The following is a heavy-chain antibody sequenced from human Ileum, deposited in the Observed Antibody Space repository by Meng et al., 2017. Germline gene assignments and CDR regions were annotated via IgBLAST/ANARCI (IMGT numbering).Heavy chain of an antibody. V-gene: IGHV1-3*01. J-gene: IGHJ4*01. CDR3: GRGRASFYFDF. CDR1: GFTFSNYA. Sequence: QVQCVQSGAEVKKPGASVRISCKASGFTFSNYAIYWVRQAPGQSLEWLGWIHAGSGDTKFSQTFQGRLTFDRDTSADTVYMELSSLTSGDRAVYYCGRGRASFYFDFLGQGTLVTVSS. D-gene: IGHD6-6*01. CDR2: IHAGSGDT.